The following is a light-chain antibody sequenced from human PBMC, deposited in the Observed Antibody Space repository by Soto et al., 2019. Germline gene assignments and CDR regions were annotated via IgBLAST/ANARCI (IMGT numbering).Light chain of an antibody. CDR1: PSFSSY. CDR2: DAS. J-gene: IGKJ4*01. V-gene: IGKV3-11*01. CDR3: QQRSNWPLT. Sequence: ELVLTQSPATLSLSPGERATLSCRASPSFSSYLAWYQQKPGQAPRLLIYDASNRATGIPARFSGSGSGTDFTLTISNLEPEDFGVYYCQQRSNWPLTFCGGTKVEIK.